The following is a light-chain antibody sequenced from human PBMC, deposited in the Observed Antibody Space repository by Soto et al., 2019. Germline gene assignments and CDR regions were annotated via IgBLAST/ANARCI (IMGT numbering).Light chain of an antibody. Sequence: EIVLTQSPATLSLSPGERATLSCRASQSVSSYLAWYQQKPGQAPRLLIYDASNRATGIPARFSGSGSGTDFTLTISSLEPEDFAVYYCQQRSNWPRTFGTGTKGDIK. V-gene: IGKV3-11*01. J-gene: IGKJ3*01. CDR1: QSVSSY. CDR3: QQRSNWPRT. CDR2: DAS.